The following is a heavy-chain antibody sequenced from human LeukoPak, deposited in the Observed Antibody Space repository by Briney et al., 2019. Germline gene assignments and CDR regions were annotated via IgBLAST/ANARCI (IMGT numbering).Heavy chain of an antibody. D-gene: IGHD6-13*01. V-gene: IGHV3-23*01. CDR2: ISGSGGST. J-gene: IGHJ4*02. CDR3: ALNYQHSSRRSRGFDY. CDR1: GFTFSSYA. Sequence: GGSLRLSCAASGFTFSSYAMSWVRQAPGKGLEWVSAISGSGGSTYYADSVKGRFTISRDNSKNTLYLQMNGLRAEDTAVYYCALNYQHSSRRSRGFDYWGQGTLVTVSS.